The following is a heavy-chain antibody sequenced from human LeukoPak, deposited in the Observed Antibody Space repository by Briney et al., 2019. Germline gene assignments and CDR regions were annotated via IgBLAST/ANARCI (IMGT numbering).Heavy chain of an antibody. Sequence: PGRSLRLSCVASGFTFHDYAMHWVRQAPGKGLEWVSSISWNSNIIGYADSVKGRFTIFRDNAKNSLYLQMNSLRAEDTALYYCAKDTEQWLVAPFYWGQGTLVTVSS. D-gene: IGHD6-19*01. CDR3: AKDTEQWLVAPFY. V-gene: IGHV3-9*01. CDR1: GFTFHDYA. J-gene: IGHJ4*02. CDR2: ISWNSNII.